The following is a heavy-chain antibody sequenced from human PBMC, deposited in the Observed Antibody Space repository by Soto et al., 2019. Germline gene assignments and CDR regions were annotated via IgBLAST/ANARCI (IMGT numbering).Heavy chain of an antibody. CDR3: APRLHGSSTGWYLCIFDD. Sequence: YGPTLVNPTHTLTLTCTFSGVSLSTGAGGVGWVRQPPGKALEWLAFIYWDDDKRYNPSLKTRLTITKDTSKNLVVLIMTDMDRVYTSRYSCAPRLHGSSTGWYLCIFDDRGHGPPVTV. V-gene: IGHV2-5*02. J-gene: IGHJ4*01. D-gene: IGHD6-19*01. CDR1: GVSLSTGAGG. CDR2: IYWDDDK.